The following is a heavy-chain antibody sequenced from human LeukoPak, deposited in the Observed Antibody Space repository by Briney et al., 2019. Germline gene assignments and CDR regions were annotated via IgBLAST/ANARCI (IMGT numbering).Heavy chain of an antibody. V-gene: IGHV4-30-4*08. Sequence: SQTLSLTCTVSGGSITSGGHYWRWVRQPPGTGLEWIGHIFYRGTTLYNPTLKTRLTISEDTSNNQFSLRLTSLTAADTAVYYCARGRGYGYGIDYWGQGTLVTVSS. D-gene: IGHD5-18*01. CDR2: IFYRGTT. CDR3: ARGRGYGYGIDY. J-gene: IGHJ4*02. CDR1: GGSITSGGHY.